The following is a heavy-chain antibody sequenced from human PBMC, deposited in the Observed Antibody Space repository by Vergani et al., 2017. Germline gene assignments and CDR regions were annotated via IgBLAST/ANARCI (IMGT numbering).Heavy chain of an antibody. Sequence: VQLQESGPGLVKPSETLSLTCTVSGGSISSYYWSWIRQPPGKGLEWIGYIYYSGSTNYNPSLKSRVTISVDTSKNQFSLKLTSVTAADTAVYYCARREMATINDAFDIWGQGTMVTVSS. CDR3: ARREMATINDAFDI. D-gene: IGHD5-24*01. CDR1: GGSISSYY. J-gene: IGHJ3*02. CDR2: IYYSGST. V-gene: IGHV4-59*08.